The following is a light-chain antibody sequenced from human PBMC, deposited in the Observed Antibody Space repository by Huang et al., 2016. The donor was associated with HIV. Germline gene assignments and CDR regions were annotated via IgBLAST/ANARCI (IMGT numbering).Light chain of an antibody. V-gene: IGKV3-15*01. Sequence: IVITQSPATLSVSPGERVTLSCRASRSVGNNLAWYQQKVGQPPRLLIYGASTRATGIAARFSGSGSGTDFTLTISSLQSEDFAVYYCQQYNDWPPWYTFGQGTKLEIK. CDR3: QQYNDWPPWYT. J-gene: IGKJ2*01. CDR1: RSVGNN. CDR2: GAS.